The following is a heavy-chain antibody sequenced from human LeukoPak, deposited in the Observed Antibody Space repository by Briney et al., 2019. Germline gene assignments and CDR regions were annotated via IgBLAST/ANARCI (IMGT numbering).Heavy chain of an antibody. V-gene: IGHV1-58*02. Sequence: SVKVSCKASGFTLSNSAIQWGRQARGQRLEWIGWIIVGSGKTHYAQNIQERITINRDMSTNTAYMELSSLRPEDTAVYYCAAELYSGTYGRCCSFAFWGQGTLVTVSS. CDR2: IIVGSGKT. CDR3: AAELYSGTYGRCCSFAF. J-gene: IGHJ4*02. D-gene: IGHD1-26*01. CDR1: GFTLSNSA.